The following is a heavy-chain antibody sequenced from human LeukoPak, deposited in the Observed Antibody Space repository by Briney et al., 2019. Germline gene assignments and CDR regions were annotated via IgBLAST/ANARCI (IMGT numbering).Heavy chain of an antibody. J-gene: IGHJ4*02. CDR1: GCMFNDYW. Sequence: GGSLRLSCAASGCMFNDYWMMWVRQAPGEGLEWVANIKPDGSETYYMGSVRGRCTISRDNAKNLLYLQMNNLRGEETAVYYCGGFEYEAGLGWWGQGTLVAVST. CDR3: GGFEYEAGLGW. V-gene: IGHV3-7*01. CDR2: IKPDGSET. D-gene: IGHD6-19*01.